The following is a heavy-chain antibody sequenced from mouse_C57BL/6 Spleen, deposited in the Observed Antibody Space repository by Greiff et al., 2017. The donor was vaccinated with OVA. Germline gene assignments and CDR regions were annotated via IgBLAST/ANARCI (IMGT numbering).Heavy chain of an antibody. CDR1: GFTFSDYG. CDR3: ARPITTVVATNYFDY. Sequence: DVKLVESGGGLVKPGGSLKLSCAASGFTFSDYGMHWVRQAPEKGLEWVAYISSGSSTIYYADTVTGRFTITRDNAKNTLFLQMTSLRSEDTAMYYCARPITTVVATNYFDYWGQGTTLTVSS. D-gene: IGHD1-1*01. V-gene: IGHV5-17*01. CDR2: ISSGSSTI. J-gene: IGHJ2*01.